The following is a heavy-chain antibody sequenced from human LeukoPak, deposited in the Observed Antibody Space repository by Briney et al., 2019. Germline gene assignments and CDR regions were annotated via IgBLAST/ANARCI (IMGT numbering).Heavy chain of an antibody. D-gene: IGHD1-26*01. J-gene: IGHJ3*02. CDR2: IGTAGDT. CDR3: VRAQSGSYYPGYAFDI. V-gene: IGHV3-13*01. Sequence: TGGSLRLSCAASGFTFSSYDMHWVRQATGKGLEWVSAIGTAGDTYYPGSVKGRFTISRENAKNSLYLQMNSLRAEDTAVYYCVRAQSGSYYPGYAFDIWGQGTMVTVSS. CDR1: GFTFSSYD.